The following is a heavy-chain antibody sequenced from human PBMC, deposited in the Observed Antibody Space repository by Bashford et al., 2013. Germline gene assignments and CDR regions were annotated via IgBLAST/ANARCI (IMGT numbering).Heavy chain of an antibody. CDR2: SRNKVSSYST. J-gene: IGHJ3*02. CDR3: ARGLSWAFDI. V-gene: IGHV3-72*01. CDR1: GFTFSDHY. Sequence: GGSLRLSCAVSGFTFSDHYMDWVRQTPGKGLEWVGRSRNKVSSYSTEYAASVKGRFTISRDESRNSLYLQMNSLNTEDTAVYYCARGLSWAFDIWGQGTMVTVSS.